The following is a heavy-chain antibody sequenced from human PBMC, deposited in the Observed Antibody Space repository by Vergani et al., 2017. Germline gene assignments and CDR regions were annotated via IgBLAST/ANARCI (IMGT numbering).Heavy chain of an antibody. CDR1: GYTFTSHD. CDR2: MNPNSGKT. V-gene: IGHV1-8*03. Sequence: QVQLVQSGAEVKKPGASVKVSCKASGYTFTSHDIYWVRQAPGQGLEWMGWMNPNSGKTGYAQKFQGRVTLTGNNSISTAYMDLRSLRSEDTAKYFCARVPDFLTGYTDDGGQGTTITVSS. CDR3: ARVPDFLTGYTDD. J-gene: IGHJ6*02. D-gene: IGHD3-9*01.